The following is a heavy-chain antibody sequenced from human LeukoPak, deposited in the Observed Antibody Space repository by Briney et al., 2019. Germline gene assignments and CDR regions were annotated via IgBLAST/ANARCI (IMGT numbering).Heavy chain of an antibody. Sequence: GGSLRLSCAASGFTVSSIYMSWVRQAPGKGLEWVSLIYSGGSTYYADSVKGRFTISRDNSKNTLYLQMNSLRAEDTAVYSCATAARCGIFDYWGQGTLVTVSS. CDR1: GFTVSSIY. D-gene: IGHD2-15*01. CDR3: ATAARCGIFDY. CDR2: IYSGGST. J-gene: IGHJ4*02. V-gene: IGHV3-66*01.